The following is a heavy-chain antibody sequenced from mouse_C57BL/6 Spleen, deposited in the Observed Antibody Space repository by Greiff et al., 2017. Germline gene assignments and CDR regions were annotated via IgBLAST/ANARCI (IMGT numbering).Heavy chain of an antibody. V-gene: IGHV1-80*01. CDR1: GYAFSSYW. Sequence: VKLVESGAELVKPGASVKISCKASGYAFSSYWMNWVKQRPGKGLEWIGQIYPGDGDTNYNGKFKGKATLTADKSSSTAYMQLSSLTSEDSAVYFCAREGDYYGSSPAWFAYWGQGTLVTVSA. CDR2: IYPGDGDT. CDR3: AREGDYYGSSPAWFAY. J-gene: IGHJ3*01. D-gene: IGHD1-1*01.